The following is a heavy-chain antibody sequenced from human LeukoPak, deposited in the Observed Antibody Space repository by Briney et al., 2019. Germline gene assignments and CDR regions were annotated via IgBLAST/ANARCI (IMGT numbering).Heavy chain of an antibody. CDR2: IYHTGST. CDR3: ARVGSGWWYAFDI. Sequence: PSGTLSLTCTFSGASISSSNWCSWVRQPPGKGLEWIGEIYHTGSTNYNPSLKSRVTISVDKSKNQFSLKLSSVTAADTAVYYCARVGSGWWYAFDIWGQGTMVTVSS. D-gene: IGHD6-19*01. CDR1: GASISSSNW. J-gene: IGHJ3*02. V-gene: IGHV4-4*02.